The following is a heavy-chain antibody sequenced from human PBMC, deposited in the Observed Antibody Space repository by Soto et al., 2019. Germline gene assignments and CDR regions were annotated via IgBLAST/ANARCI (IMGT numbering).Heavy chain of an antibody. CDR2: IFYSGTT. CDR3: ATSYGNAWYTY. Sequence: PSETLSLTCTVSGGSIISGSYYWGWIRQPPGKGLEWIGNIFYSGTTYCNPSLKSRVTMSVDTSKNQFSLKLNSVTAADTAVYYCATSYGNAWYTYWGQGTQVTVSS. V-gene: IGHV4-39*01. D-gene: IGHD6-13*01. J-gene: IGHJ4*02. CDR1: GGSIISGSYY.